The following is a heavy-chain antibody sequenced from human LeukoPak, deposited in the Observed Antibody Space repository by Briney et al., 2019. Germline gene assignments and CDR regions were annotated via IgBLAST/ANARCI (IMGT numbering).Heavy chain of an antibody. D-gene: IGHD5-24*01. V-gene: IGHV4-59*08. J-gene: IGHJ6*02. CDR1: GGSISSYY. CDR2: IYYSGST. CDR3: ARINLRDGYNSVKSPYYYYGMDV. Sequence: SENLSLTCTVSGGSISSYYWSWIRQPPGKGLEWIGYIYYSGSTNYNPSLKSRVTISVDTSKNQFSLKLSSVTAADTAVYYCARINLRDGYNSVKSPYYYYGMDVWGQGTTVTVSS.